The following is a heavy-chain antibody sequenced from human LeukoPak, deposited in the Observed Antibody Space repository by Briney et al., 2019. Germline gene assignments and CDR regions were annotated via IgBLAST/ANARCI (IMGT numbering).Heavy chain of an antibody. J-gene: IGHJ4*02. CDR2: IYYSGST. CDR1: GGSISSYY. CDR3: ARHPRRIAAAGTFDY. V-gene: IGHV4-59*08. Sequence: SETLSLTCTVSGGSISSYYWSWIRQPPGKGLEWIGYIYYSGSTNYNPPLKSRVTISVDTSKNQFSLKLSSVTAADTAVYYCARHPRRIAAAGTFDYWGQGTLVTVSS. D-gene: IGHD6-13*01.